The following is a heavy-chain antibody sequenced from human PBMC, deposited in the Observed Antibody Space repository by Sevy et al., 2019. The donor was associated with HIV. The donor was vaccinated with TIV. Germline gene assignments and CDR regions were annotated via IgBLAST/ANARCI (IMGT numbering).Heavy chain of an antibody. CDR3: ARDAGATKSVDYIWAFDY. D-gene: IGHD3-10*01. J-gene: IGHJ4*02. CDR2: ISYNGNYT. Sequence: GGSLRLSCAASGFTFSRYAMHWVRQAPGKGLEWLGPISYNGNYTYYADSVKGRFTISRDKSKNTLYLQMNSLRAEDTAVYYCARDAGATKSVDYIWAFDYWGQGTLVTVSS. V-gene: IGHV3-30-3*01. CDR1: GFTFSRYA.